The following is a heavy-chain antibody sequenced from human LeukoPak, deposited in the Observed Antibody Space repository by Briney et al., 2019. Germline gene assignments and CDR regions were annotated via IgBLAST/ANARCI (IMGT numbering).Heavy chain of an antibody. D-gene: IGHD1-26*01. CDR2: INTDGSST. CDR3: ARATVGATSDFDY. J-gene: IGHJ4*02. Sequence: GGSLRLSCAASGFIFSSYAMSWVRQAPGKGLVWVSRINTDGSSTSYADSVKGRFTISRDNDKNTLYLQMNSLRAEDTAVYYCARATVGATSDFDYWGQGTLVTVSS. V-gene: IGHV3-74*01. CDR1: GFIFSSYA.